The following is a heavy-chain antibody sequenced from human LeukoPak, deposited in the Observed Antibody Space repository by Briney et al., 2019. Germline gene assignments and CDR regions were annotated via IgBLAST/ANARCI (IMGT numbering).Heavy chain of an antibody. V-gene: IGHV4-61*02. CDR3: ARRGRYCYGSGSYSNGSYYFDY. J-gene: IGHJ4*02. CDR2: NYTSGST. Sequence: SETLSLTCTVSGGSISSCSYYWIWIPPPAGQGLVWFGRNYTSGSTNYTPSLRVRVTIAVDTYKNHFSLSLSSVTAAATAVYSCARRGRYCYGSGSYSNGSYYFDYWGQGTLVTVSS. CDR1: GGSISSCSYY. D-gene: IGHD3-10*01.